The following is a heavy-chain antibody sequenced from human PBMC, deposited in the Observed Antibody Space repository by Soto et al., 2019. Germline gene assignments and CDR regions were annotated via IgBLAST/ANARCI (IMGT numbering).Heavy chain of an antibody. CDR1: GGSFSGYY. CDR2: INHSGST. D-gene: IGHD6-13*01. Sequence: QVQLQQWGAGLLKPSETLSLTCGVYGGSFSGYYWSWIRQPPGEGLEWIGEINHSGSTNYNNPSLKSRVTISVDTSKNQFSLKLSSVTAADTAVYYCARQFKGIAMRDYWGQGTLVTVSS. V-gene: IGHV4-34*01. J-gene: IGHJ4*02. CDR3: ARQFKGIAMRDY.